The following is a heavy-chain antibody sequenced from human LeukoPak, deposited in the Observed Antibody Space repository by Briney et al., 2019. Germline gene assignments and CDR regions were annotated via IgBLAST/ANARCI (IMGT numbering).Heavy chain of an antibody. D-gene: IGHD2/OR15-2a*01. CDR1: GGSISSDH. CDR2: IYYSGRT. CDR3: ARKNDFEI. Sequence: SETLSLTCTVSGGSISSDHWNWIRQPPGKGLEWIGCIYYSGRTYYNPSLKSRVTISVDMSRSQFSLRLTSVTAADTAVYYCARKNDFEIWGQGTLVAVSS. V-gene: IGHV4-59*01. J-gene: IGHJ3*02.